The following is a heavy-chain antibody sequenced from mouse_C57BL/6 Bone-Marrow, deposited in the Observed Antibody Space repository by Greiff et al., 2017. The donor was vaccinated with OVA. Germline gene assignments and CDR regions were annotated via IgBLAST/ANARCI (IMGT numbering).Heavy chain of an antibody. CDR3: ARYYYYGSRGYAMDY. Sequence: EVKLQESGPELVKPGDSVKISCKASGYSFTGYFMNWVMQSHGKSLEWIGRINPYNGDTFYNQKFKGKATLTVDKSSSTAHMELRSLTSEDSAVYYCARYYYYGSRGYAMDYWGQGTSVTVSS. CDR2: INPYNGDT. D-gene: IGHD1-1*01. CDR1: GYSFTGYF. V-gene: IGHV1-20*01. J-gene: IGHJ4*01.